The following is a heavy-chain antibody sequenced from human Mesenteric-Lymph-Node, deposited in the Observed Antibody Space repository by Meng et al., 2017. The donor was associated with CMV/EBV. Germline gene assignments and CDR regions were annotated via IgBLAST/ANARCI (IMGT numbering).Heavy chain of an antibody. CDR2: IIPIFGTA. D-gene: IGHD2-2*01. V-gene: IGHV1-69*06. J-gene: IGHJ2*01. Sequence: YAISWVRQAPGQGLEWMGGIIPIFGTANYAQKFQGRVTITADKSTSTAYMELSSLRSEDTAVYYCARVRNRTPTRYCSSTSCRDWYFDLWGRGTLVTVSS. CDR3: ARVRNRTPTRYCSSTSCRDWYFDL. CDR1: YA.